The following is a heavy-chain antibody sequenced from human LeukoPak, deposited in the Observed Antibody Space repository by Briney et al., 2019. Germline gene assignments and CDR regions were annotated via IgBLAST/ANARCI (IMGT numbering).Heavy chain of an antibody. Sequence: SETLSLMCNVSGGSMSTFYWTWIRQSAGKGLEWIGRIYTSGTTNYNPSLKSRVTLSVDTSKSQFSLNLRSVTAADTAVYYCAREEQQLNRAFDIWGQGTVVTVSS. V-gene: IGHV4-4*07. D-gene: IGHD1-26*01. CDR2: IYTSGTT. CDR1: GGSMSTFY. CDR3: AREEQQLNRAFDI. J-gene: IGHJ3*02.